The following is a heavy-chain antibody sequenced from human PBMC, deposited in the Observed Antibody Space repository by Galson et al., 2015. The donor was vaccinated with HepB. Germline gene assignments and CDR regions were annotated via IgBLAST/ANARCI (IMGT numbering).Heavy chain of an antibody. CDR2: IGTAGDT. Sequence: SLRLSCAASGFTFSSYDMHWVRQATGKGLEWVSAIGTAGDTYYPGSVKGRFTISRENAKNSLYLQMNSLRAGDTAVYYCARSVARLGGFDYWGQGTLVTVSS. V-gene: IGHV3-13*04. D-gene: IGHD6-19*01. CDR1: GFTFSSYD. CDR3: ARSVARLGGFDY. J-gene: IGHJ4*02.